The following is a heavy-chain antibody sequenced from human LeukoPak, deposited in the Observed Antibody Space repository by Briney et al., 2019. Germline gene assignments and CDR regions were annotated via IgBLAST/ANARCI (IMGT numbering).Heavy chain of an antibody. V-gene: IGHV4-34*01. CDR3: AREVGEGSSAEESDY. Sequence: SETLSPTCAVYGGSFSGYYWSWIRQPPGKGLEWIGEINHSRSTNYNPSLKSRVTISVDTSKNQFSLKLSSVTAADTAVYYCAREVGEGSSAEESDYWGQGTLVTVSS. J-gene: IGHJ4*02. CDR1: GGSFSGYY. CDR2: INHSRST. D-gene: IGHD6-6*01.